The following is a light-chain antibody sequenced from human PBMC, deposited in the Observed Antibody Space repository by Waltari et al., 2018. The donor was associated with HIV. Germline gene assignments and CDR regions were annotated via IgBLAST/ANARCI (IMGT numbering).Light chain of an antibody. CDR2: EVN. CDR3: ASYGDTNRVL. V-gene: IGLV2-8*01. CDR1: SIDVGGSAS. Sequence: QSALTPPPSASAPLGPSFTTPCTVASIDVGGSASVSWYQQHPDKAPKLIMYEVNTRPSGVPDHFSGSKSDNTASLTVAGLQDDDEAHYYCASYGDTNRVLFGGGTRVTVL. J-gene: IGLJ6*01.